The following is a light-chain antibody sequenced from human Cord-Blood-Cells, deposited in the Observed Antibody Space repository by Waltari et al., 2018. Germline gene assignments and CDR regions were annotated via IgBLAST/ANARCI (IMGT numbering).Light chain of an antibody. Sequence: IQVTPSPSPLSASVGDRGTITCRASQSISSYLNWYQQKPEKAPKLLLYAASSLQSGVPSRFSGSGSGTDFTLTISRLQPEDFAAYYCLQSYSTPWTFGRGTKVEIK. V-gene: IGKV1-39*01. CDR1: QSISSY. CDR2: AAS. J-gene: IGKJ1*01. CDR3: LQSYSTPWT.